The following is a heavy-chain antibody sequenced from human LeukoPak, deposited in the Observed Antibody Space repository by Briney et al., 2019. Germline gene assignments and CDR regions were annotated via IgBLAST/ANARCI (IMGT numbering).Heavy chain of an antibody. CDR2: IIPIFGTA. CDR1: GGTFSSYA. J-gene: IGHJ6*03. Sequence: WASVKVSCKASGGTFSSYAISWVRQAPGQGLEWMGGIIPIFGTANYAQKFQGRGTITADESTSTAYMELSSLRSEDTAVYYCARSNPYYYYYYMDVWGKGTTVTVSS. V-gene: IGHV1-69*13. CDR3: ARSNPYYYYYYMDV.